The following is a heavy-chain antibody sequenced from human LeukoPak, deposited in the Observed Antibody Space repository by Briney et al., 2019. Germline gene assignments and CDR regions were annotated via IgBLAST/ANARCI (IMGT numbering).Heavy chain of an antibody. CDR3: PRMRGYTYGYWYLDL. J-gene: IGHJ2*01. Sequence: ASVKVSCKAAGYTFSSYDINWVRQAPGQGLEYMGWMNPSSGNTGYTQKFQGRITMTRDTSIGTAYMELSSLKSEGTALYYCPRMRGYTYGYWYLDLWGRGTLVTVSS. CDR1: GYTFSSYD. D-gene: IGHD5-18*01. V-gene: IGHV1-8*01. CDR2: MNPSSGNT.